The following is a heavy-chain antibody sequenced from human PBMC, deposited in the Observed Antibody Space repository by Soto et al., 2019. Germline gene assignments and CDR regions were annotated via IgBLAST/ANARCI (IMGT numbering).Heavy chain of an antibody. Sequence: ASVKVSCKASGGTFSSYTISWVRQAPGQGLEWMGRIIPILGIANYAQKFQGRVTITADKSTSTAYMELSSLRSEDTAVYYCARAISTPARNSNPPHNWFDPWGQGTLVTVSS. D-gene: IGHD4-4*01. V-gene: IGHV1-69*02. CDR2: IIPILGIA. CDR3: ARAISTPARNSNPPHNWFDP. J-gene: IGHJ5*02. CDR1: GGTFSSYT.